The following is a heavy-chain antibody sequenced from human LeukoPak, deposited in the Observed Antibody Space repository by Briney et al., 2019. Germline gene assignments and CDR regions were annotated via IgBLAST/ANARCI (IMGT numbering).Heavy chain of an antibody. D-gene: IGHD1-1*01. CDR3: AREPAYHWNDRDAFDI. CDR1: GGTFSSYA. J-gene: IGHJ3*02. Sequence: SVKVSCKASGGTFSSYAISWVRQAPGQGLEWMGRIIPIFGTANYAQKFQGRVTITADESTSTAYMELSSLRSEDTAVYYCAREPAYHWNDRDAFDIWGQGTMVTVSS. V-gene: IGHV1-69*13. CDR2: IIPIFGTA.